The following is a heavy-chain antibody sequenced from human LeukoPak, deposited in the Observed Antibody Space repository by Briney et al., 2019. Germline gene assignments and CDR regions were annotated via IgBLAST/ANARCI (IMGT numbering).Heavy chain of an antibody. J-gene: IGHJ4*02. D-gene: IGHD6-19*01. CDR2: IIPILGIA. CDR1: RGTFSSYT. CDR3: ARGGGSGWPFDY. V-gene: IGHV1-69*02. Sequence: ASVKVSCKASRGTFSSYTISWVRQAPGQGLEWMGRIIPILGIANYAQKFQGRVTITADKSTSTAYMELSSLRSEDTAVYYCARGGGSGWPFDYWGQGTLVTVSS.